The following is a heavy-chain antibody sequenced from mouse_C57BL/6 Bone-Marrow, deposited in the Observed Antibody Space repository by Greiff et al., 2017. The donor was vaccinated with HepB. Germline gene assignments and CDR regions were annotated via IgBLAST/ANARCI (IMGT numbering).Heavy chain of an antibody. J-gene: IGHJ1*03. CDR2: IYPGDGDT. V-gene: IGHV1-80*01. D-gene: IGHD2-3*01. Sequence: VQLQQSGAELVKPGASVKISCKASGYAFSSYWMNWVKQRPGKGLEWIGQIYPGDGDTNYNGKFKGKATLTADKSSSTAYMQLSSLTSEDSAVYFCARSRWVLWYFDVWGTGTTVTVSS. CDR1: GYAFSSYW. CDR3: ARSRWVLWYFDV.